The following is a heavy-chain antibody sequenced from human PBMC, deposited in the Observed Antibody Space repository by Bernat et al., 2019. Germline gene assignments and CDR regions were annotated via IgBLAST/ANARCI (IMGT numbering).Heavy chain of an antibody. D-gene: IGHD4-11*01. Sequence: EVQLVESGGGLVQPGGSLRLSCAASGFTFSSYWMSWVRQAPGKGLEWVANIKQDGSEKYYVDSVKGRFTISRDNAKNSLYLQMNSLRAEDTAMYYCARGPVTHLYYYYGMDVWGQGTTVTVSS. CDR1: GFTFSSYW. CDR3: ARGPVTHLYYYYGMDV. J-gene: IGHJ6*02. V-gene: IGHV3-7*03. CDR2: IKQDGSEK.